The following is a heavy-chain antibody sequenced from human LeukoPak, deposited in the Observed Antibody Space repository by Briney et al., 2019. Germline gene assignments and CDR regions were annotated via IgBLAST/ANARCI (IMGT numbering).Heavy chain of an antibody. CDR2: FSYNAHS. D-gene: IGHD6-19*01. Sequence: SETLSLTCTVSGGAVSSSNYYGRWIRQSTGKGLEWVGFFSYNAHSDYNPSLKSRVTISIDTSRNQFSLRLTSVTAADTAIYYCARVSVAGTGPDYWGQGTLVTVSS. CDR3: ARVSVAGTGPDY. J-gene: IGHJ4*02. V-gene: IGHV4-61*01. CDR1: GGAVSSSNYY.